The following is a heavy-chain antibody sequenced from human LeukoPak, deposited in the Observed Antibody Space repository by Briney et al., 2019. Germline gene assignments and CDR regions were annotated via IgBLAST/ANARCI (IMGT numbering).Heavy chain of an antibody. J-gene: IGHJ4*02. CDR2: ISVSGGST. CDR1: GFTFSSYA. CDR3: AKGGYCSGGSCYPAPFDY. Sequence: GGSLRLSCAASGFTFSSYAMSWVRQAPGKGLEWVSAISVSGGSTYYADSVKGRFTISRDNSKNTLYLQMNSLRAEDTAVYYCAKGGYCSGGSCYPAPFDYWGQGNLVTVSS. V-gene: IGHV3-23*01. D-gene: IGHD2-15*01.